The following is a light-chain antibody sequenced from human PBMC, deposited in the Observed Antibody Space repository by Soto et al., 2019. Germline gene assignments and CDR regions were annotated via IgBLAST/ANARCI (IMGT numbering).Light chain of an antibody. CDR1: QSVGIY. V-gene: IGKV3-11*01. Sequence: EIVLTQSPATLSLSPGERATLSCRASQSVGIYLGWYQQRPGQAPRLLIYDASKRAAGIPARFSGSGSGTDFPLTHNSLGPEDFAVYYCQHRSTWPRAFGQGTRLEIK. J-gene: IGKJ5*01. CDR3: QHRSTWPRA. CDR2: DAS.